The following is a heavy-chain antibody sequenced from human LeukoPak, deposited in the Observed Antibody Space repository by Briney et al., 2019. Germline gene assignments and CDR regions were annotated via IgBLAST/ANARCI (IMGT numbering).Heavy chain of an antibody. D-gene: IGHD2-21*01. CDR3: AKDDYFYYCYYMDV. J-gene: IGHJ6*03. CDR2: ISVSGNT. Sequence: GGSLRLSCAASGFTLSSYAMSWVRQAPGKGLEWVSAISVSGNTYHADSVKGRFTISRDNSKNTLYLQMNSLRAEDTAIYYCAKDDYFYYCYYMDVWGKGTTVTVSS. CDR1: GFTLSSYA. V-gene: IGHV3-23*01.